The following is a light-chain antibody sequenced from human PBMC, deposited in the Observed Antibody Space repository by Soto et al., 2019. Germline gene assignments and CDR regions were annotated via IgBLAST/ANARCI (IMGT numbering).Light chain of an antibody. J-gene: IGKJ4*01. CDR3: QQASSLPLT. V-gene: IGKV1-12*01. Sequence: IQMTQSPSSVSSSVGDSVTLTCRASQVISSWLAWYQVKPGQAPKRLIYGASNRESGVPSRFSASESGTLFTLTINRLQPEDFATYYCQQASSLPLTFGEGTTVEIQ. CDR2: GAS. CDR1: QVISSW.